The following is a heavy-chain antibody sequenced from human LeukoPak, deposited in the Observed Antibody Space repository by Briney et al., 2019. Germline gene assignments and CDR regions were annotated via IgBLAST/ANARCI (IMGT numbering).Heavy chain of an antibody. D-gene: IGHD3-9*01. Sequence: PSETLSLTCTVSGASMSDYYWSWIRQPPGKGLEWIGYIYYTGSTNYNPSLKSRVTISVDTSKSQISLKLSSVTAADSAVYYCVRRVRYFGQNDYWGQGTLVTVSS. J-gene: IGHJ4*02. CDR3: VRRVRYFGQNDY. CDR2: IYYTGST. V-gene: IGHV4-59*08. CDR1: GASMSDYY.